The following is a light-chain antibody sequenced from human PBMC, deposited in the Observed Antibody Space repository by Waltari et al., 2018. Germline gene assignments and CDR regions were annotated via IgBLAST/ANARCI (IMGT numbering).Light chain of an antibody. CDR3: QTWDSSLVV. CDR2: DVS. CDR1: SSDVGGYNY. J-gene: IGLJ2*01. V-gene: IGLV2-11*01. Sequence: QSALTQPRSVSGSPGQSVTISCTGTSSDVGGYNYVAWYQQHPGKAPKLMIYDVSKRPSGVPDRFSGSKSGNTASLTISGLQAIDEADYYCQTWDSSLVVFGGGTKLTVL.